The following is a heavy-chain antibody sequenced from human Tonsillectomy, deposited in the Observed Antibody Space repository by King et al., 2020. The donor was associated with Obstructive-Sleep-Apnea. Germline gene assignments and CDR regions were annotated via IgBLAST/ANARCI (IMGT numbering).Heavy chain of an antibody. Sequence: VTLKESGPVLVKPTETLTLICSVSGFSLRNARMGVSWIRQSPGKALEWLAHIFATDEKSYITSLKSRLTISRDTAKSQVILTMTYMDPVDTATYYCARGSGTRDYSGLYYFDYWGQRTRVTVSS. CDR3: ARGSGTRDYSGLYYFDY. CDR1: GFSLRNARMG. V-gene: IGHV2-26*01. J-gene: IGHJ4*02. CDR2: IFATDEK. D-gene: IGHD4-11*01.